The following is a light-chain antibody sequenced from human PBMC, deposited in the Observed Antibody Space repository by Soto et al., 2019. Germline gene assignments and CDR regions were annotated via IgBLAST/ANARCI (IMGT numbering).Light chain of an antibody. CDR2: DVS. V-gene: IGLV2-14*03. Sequence: QSALTQPVSVSGSPGQSITISCTGTSGDVGGHNYVSWYQQHPGKAPKLMIYDVSNRPSGVSNRFSGSKSGNTASLTISGLQAEDEADYYCNSYTSSSTYVFGTGTKVTVL. J-gene: IGLJ1*01. CDR3: NSYTSSSTYV. CDR1: SGDVGGHNY.